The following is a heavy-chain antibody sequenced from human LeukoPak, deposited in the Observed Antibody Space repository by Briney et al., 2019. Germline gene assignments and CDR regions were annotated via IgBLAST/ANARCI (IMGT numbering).Heavy chain of an antibody. J-gene: IGHJ5*02. D-gene: IGHD6-19*01. Sequence: SVKVSCKAYGYTFTGYYMHWVRQAPGQGLEWMGWINPNSGGTNYAQKFQGRVTMTRDTSISTAYMELSRLRSDDTAVYYCARENSSGWYFWFDPWGQGTLVTVSS. CDR2: INPNSGGT. CDR1: GYTFTGYY. V-gene: IGHV1-2*02. CDR3: ARENSSGWYFWFDP.